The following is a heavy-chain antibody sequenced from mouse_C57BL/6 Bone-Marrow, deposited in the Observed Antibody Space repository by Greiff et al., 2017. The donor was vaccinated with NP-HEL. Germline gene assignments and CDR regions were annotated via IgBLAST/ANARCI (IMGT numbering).Heavy chain of an antibody. Sequence: QVQLQQSGPELVKPGASVKLSCKASGYTFTSYDINWVKQRPGQGLEWIGWIYPRDGSTKYNEKFKGKATLTVATSSSTAYMELHSLTSEESAVYFCARWNIYYYGSSYYFDYWGQGTTLTVSS. CDR3: ARWNIYYYGSSYYFDY. CDR2: IYPRDGST. J-gene: IGHJ2*01. D-gene: IGHD1-1*01. V-gene: IGHV1-85*01. CDR1: GYTFTSYD.